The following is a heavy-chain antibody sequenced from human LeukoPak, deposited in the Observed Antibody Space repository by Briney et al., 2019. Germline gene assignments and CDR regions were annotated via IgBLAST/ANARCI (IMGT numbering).Heavy chain of an antibody. J-gene: IGHJ6*02. CDR1: GFTFSDYY. V-gene: IGHV3-11*05. Sequence: GGSLRLSCAASGFTFSDYYMSWIRQAPGKGLEWVSYIGSSSSYTNYADSVKGRFTISRDNAKNSLYLQMNSLRAEDTAVYYCARVRYCSGGSCYYYYYGMDVWGQGTTVTVSS. CDR2: IGSSSSYT. D-gene: IGHD2-15*01. CDR3: ARVRYCSGGSCYYYYYGMDV.